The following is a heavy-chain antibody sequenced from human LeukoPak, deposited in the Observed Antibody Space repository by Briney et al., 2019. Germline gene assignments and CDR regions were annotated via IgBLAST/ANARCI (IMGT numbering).Heavy chain of an antibody. D-gene: IGHD2-2*01. V-gene: IGHV1-69*04. CDR2: IIPILGIA. J-gene: IGHJ1*01. Sequence: SVKVSCKASGGTFSSYAISWVRQAPGQGLEWMGRIIPILGIANYAQKFQGRVTITADKSTSTAYMELSSLRSEDTAMYYCARGSYCSATTCLRYFQHWGQGTLVTVSS. CDR1: GGTFSSYA. CDR3: ARGSYCSATTCLRYFQH.